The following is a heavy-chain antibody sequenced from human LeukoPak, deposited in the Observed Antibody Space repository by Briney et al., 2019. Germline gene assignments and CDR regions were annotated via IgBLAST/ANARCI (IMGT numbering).Heavy chain of an antibody. CDR2: IGSSSSYI. CDR3: ARIRSGAFDI. V-gene: IGHV3-21*01. Sequence: GGSLRLSCAASGFTFSSYSMNWVRQAPGKGLEWVSSIGSSSSYIYYADSVKGRFTISRDNAKNSLYLQMNSLRAEDTAVYYCARIRSGAFDIWGQGTMVTVSS. CDR1: GFTFSSYS. J-gene: IGHJ3*02. D-gene: IGHD3-10*01.